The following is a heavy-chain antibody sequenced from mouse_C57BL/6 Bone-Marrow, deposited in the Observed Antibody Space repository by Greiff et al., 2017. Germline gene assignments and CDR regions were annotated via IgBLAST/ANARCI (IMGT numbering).Heavy chain of an antibody. CDR3: AKHQRITTVGDAMDY. V-gene: IGHV2-9*01. CDR2: IWGGGST. J-gene: IGHJ4*01. D-gene: IGHD1-1*01. CDR1: GFSLTSYG. Sequence: VQGVESGPGLVAPSQSLSITCTVSGFSLTSYGVDWVRQPPGEGLEWLGVIWGGGSTNYNSALMSRLSISKDNSKSQVFLKMNSLQTDDTAMYYCAKHQRITTVGDAMDYWGQGTSVTVSS.